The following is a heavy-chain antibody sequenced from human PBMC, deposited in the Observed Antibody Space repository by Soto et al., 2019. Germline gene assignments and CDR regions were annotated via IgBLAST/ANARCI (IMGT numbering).Heavy chain of an antibody. D-gene: IGHD3-22*01. V-gene: IGHV1-69*06. CDR2: IIPIFGTT. CDR1: GVTSSYA. CDR3: ASKNYYDSSGYPYYFDH. J-gene: IGHJ4*02. Sequence: QVQLVQSGAEVKKPGSSVRVSCRASGVTSSYAINWVRQAPGQGLEWMGGIIPIFGTTKYAQKFLGRLTITADKSALTAYMELSDLRSEDTAIYYCASKNYYDSSGYPYYFDHWGRGTLVTVSS.